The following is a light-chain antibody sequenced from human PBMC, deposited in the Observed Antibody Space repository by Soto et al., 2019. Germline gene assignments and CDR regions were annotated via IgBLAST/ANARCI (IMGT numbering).Light chain of an antibody. CDR3: QQRANWPRT. J-gene: IGKJ4*01. CDR1: QNVYNY. V-gene: IGKV3-11*01. CDR2: DAS. Sequence: EIVLTQSPGTLSLSPGERATLSCRASQNVYNYLAWYQQKSGQAPRLLIYDASNRATGVPARFSASGSGTDFTLTISSLESEDFAIYYCQQRANWPRTFGGGTKVDIK.